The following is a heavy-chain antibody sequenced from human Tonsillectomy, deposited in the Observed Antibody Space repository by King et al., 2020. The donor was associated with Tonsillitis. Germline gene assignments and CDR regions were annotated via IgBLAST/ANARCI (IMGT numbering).Heavy chain of an antibody. D-gene: IGHD2-21*02. Sequence: GQLVQSGAEVKKPGSSVKVSCKASGGTFSSYASSWVRQAPGQGLEWMGGSIPIFGTANYAQKFQGRVTITAHESTSTAYMELGSLRSEDTAVYYCARDQAYCGGDCYYDYWGQGTLVTVSS. V-gene: IGHV1-69*01. CDR2: SIPIFGTA. CDR1: GGTFSSYA. J-gene: IGHJ4*02. CDR3: ARDQAYCGGDCYYDY.